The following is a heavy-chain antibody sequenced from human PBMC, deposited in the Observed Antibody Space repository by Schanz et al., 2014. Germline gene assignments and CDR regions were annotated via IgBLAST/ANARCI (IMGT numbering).Heavy chain of an antibody. CDR2: IIPVLAIA. D-gene: IGHD5-18*01. CDR3: ARGPCQGYSDGHNIGAYDYGMDV. J-gene: IGHJ6*02. V-gene: IGHV1-69*02. CDR1: GGTFSSYT. Sequence: QVQLVQSGAEVKKPGSSVKVSCKASGGTFSSYTISWVRQAPGQGLEWMGRIIPVLAIADYAQKFQGRVTITADKSTGAASMELSSLRSEGTGVYYCARGPCQGYSDGHNIGAYDYGMDVWGQGTTVTVSS.